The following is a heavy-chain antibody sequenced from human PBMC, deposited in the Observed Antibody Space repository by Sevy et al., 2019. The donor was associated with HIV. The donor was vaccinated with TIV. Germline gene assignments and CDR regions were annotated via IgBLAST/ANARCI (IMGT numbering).Heavy chain of an antibody. D-gene: IGHD3-22*01. CDR2: IKQDESGK. V-gene: IGHV3-7*01. CDR1: GFTFSRYW. Sequence: GGSLRLSCAASGFTFSRYWMTWVRQAPGKGLEWVANIKQDESGKYYVDSVKGRFTISRDNAKNSLYLQMNSLRADDTAVYYGARAEQVTMLVVFGGLYFDSWGQGTLVTVSS. J-gene: IGHJ4*02. CDR3: ARAEQVTMLVVFGGLYFDS.